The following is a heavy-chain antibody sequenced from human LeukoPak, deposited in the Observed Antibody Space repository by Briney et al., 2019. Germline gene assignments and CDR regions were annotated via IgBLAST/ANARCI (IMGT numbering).Heavy chain of an antibody. J-gene: IGHJ4*02. CDR1: GYTFISYA. CDR3: ATGGLSGNPVGDY. V-gene: IGHV1-3*01. CDR2: INAVSGNT. D-gene: IGHD4-23*01. Sequence: ASVKVSCKASGYTFISYAMHWVRQAPGQRLEWMGWINAVSGNTKYSQKFQGRVTITRDTSASTAYMELSSLRSEDTAVYYCATGGLSGNPVGDYWGQGTLVTVSS.